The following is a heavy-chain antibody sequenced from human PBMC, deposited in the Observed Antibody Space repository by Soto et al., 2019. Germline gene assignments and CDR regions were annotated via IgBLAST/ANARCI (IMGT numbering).Heavy chain of an antibody. CDR3: ARAYCSSTSCRRRVDFDY. CDR1: GFSLSSSGGG. D-gene: IGHD2-2*01. CDR2: IFWDDDK. Sequence: QITLKESGPTLVNPTQTLTLTCTFSGFSLSSSGGGVGWIRQPPGKALEWLALIFWDDDKRYSPSLRSSLTIIKDTSKNQVVLTMTNMDPVDTATYYCARAYCSSTSCRRRVDFDYWGQGTLVTVSS. J-gene: IGHJ4*02. V-gene: IGHV2-5*02.